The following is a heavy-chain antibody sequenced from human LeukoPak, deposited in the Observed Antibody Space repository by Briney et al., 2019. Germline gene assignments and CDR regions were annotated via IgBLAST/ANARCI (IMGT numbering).Heavy chain of an antibody. CDR1: GGSISSSSYY. D-gene: IGHD3-3*01. CDR2: IYYSGST. V-gene: IGHV4-39*02. CDR3: ARILYDFWSGSMSYFDY. Sequence: SETPSLTCTVSGGSISSSSYYWGWIRQPPGKGLEWIGTIYYSGSTYYNPSLKSRVTISVDTSKNHFSLKLSSVTAADTAVYYCARILYDFWSGSMSYFDYWGQGTLVTVSS. J-gene: IGHJ4*02.